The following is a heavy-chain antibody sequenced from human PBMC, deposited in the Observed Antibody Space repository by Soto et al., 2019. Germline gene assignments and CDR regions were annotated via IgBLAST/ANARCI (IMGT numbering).Heavy chain of an antibody. D-gene: IGHD3-10*01. J-gene: IGHJ6*02. CDR3: ANSGGLLWFRPQSFGMDV. Sequence: GGSLRLSCAASGFIFRSYAMSWVRQAQGKGLEWVSAISGSGGSTYYADSVKGRFTISRDNSKSTLYLQMNSLRAEDTAVYYCANSGGLLWFRPQSFGMDVWGQGTTVTVSS. CDR1: GFIFRSYA. V-gene: IGHV3-23*01. CDR2: ISGSGGST.